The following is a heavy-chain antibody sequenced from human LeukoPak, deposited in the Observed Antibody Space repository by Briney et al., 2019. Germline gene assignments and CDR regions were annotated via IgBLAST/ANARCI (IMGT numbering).Heavy chain of an antibody. CDR2: INPSGGST. CDR1: GYTFTSYY. D-gene: IGHD2-2*01. CDR3: AREGVPAIYYYYGMDV. Sequence: ASVKVSCKASGYTFTSYYMHWVRQAPGQGLEWMGIINPSGGSTSYAQKFQGRVTMTRDTSTSTVYMELSSLRSEDTAVYYCAREGVPAIYYYYGMDVWGQGTTVTVSS. J-gene: IGHJ6*02. V-gene: IGHV1-46*01.